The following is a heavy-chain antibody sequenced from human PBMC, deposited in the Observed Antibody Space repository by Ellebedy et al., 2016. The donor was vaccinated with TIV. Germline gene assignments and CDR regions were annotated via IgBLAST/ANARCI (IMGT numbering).Heavy chain of an antibody. V-gene: IGHV1-2*04. J-gene: IGHJ4*02. CDR1: GYIFTDYY. CDR2: FSPKNNDR. CDR3: SRRISSGREYFFDF. D-gene: IGHD6-19*01. Sequence: AASVKVSCKASGYIFTDYYLHWVRQVPGQGLEWMGWFSPKNNDRKYAQKFEGCVTMSRDTSISTAYMEVSRLRPDDTAVYFCSRRISSGREYFFDFWGQGTLVSVSS.